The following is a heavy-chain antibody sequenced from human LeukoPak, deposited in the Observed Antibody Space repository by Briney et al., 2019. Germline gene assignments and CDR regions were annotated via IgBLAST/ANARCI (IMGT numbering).Heavy chain of an antibody. V-gene: IGHV3-30-3*01. Sequence: GRSLRLSCAASGFTFSSYAMHWVRQAAGKGLEWVVVISYDGSNKYYADSVKGRFTISRDNSKNTLYLQMNSLRAEDTAVYYCARDSCRGSSTSCWFDPWGQGTLVTVSS. CDR2: ISYDGSNK. CDR3: ARDSCRGSSTSCWFDP. CDR1: GFTFSSYA. D-gene: IGHD2-2*01. J-gene: IGHJ5*02.